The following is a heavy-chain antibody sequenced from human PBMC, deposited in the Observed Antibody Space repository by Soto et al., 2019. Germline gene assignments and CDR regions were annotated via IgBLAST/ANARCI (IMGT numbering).Heavy chain of an antibody. J-gene: IGHJ6*02. CDR2: IIPIFGTA. CDR3: ARGRAPKLRFLEWLPDPYGMDV. D-gene: IGHD3-3*01. V-gene: IGHV1-69*13. Sequence: ASVKVSCKASGGTFSSYTISWVRQAPGEGLEWMGGIIPIFGTANYAQKFQGRVTITADESTSTAYMELSSLRSEDTAVYYCARGRAPKLRFLEWLPDPYGMDVWGQGTTVTVSS. CDR1: GGTFSSYT.